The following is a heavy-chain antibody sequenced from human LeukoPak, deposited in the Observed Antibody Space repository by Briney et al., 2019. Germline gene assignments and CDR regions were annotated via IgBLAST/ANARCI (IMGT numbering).Heavy chain of an antibody. V-gene: IGHV4-34*01. CDR3: ARGDIVVVTAIDAFDI. CDR2: INHSGST. J-gene: IGHJ3*02. CDR1: GGSFSGYY. Sequence: SETLSLTCAVYGGSFSGYYWSWIRQPPGKGLEWIGVINHSGSTNYNPSLKSRVTISVDTSKNQFSLKLSSVTAADTAVYYCARGDIVVVTAIDAFDIWGQGTMVTVSS. D-gene: IGHD2-21*02.